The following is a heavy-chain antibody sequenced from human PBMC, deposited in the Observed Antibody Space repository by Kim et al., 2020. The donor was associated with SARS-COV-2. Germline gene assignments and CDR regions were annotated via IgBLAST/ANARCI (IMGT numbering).Heavy chain of an antibody. CDR2: INHSGST. D-gene: IGHD1-26*01. V-gene: IGHV4-34*01. Sequence: SETLSLTCAVYGGSFSGYYWSWIRQPPGKGLEWIGEINHSGSTNYNPSLKSRVTISVDTSKNQFSLKLSSVTAADTAVYYCARDPIVGATGFDYWGQGTLVTVSS. J-gene: IGHJ4*02. CDR1: GGSFSGYY. CDR3: ARDPIVGATGFDY.